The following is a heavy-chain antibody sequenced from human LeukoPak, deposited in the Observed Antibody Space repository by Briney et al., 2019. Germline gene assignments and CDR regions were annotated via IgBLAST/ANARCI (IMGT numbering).Heavy chain of an antibody. Sequence: QSGGSLRLSCASSGFTFTSYAVSWVRQAPGKGLEWVSTISYSGGTTYHTDSVKGRFTISRDISKNTVYLQMNSLKAEDTAVYYCAKDGVVRGLGPYYFDPWGQGTLVTVSS. CDR2: ISYSGGTT. CDR1: GFTFTSYA. V-gene: IGHV3-23*01. J-gene: IGHJ4*02. CDR3: AKDGVVRGLGPYYFDP. D-gene: IGHD3-10*01.